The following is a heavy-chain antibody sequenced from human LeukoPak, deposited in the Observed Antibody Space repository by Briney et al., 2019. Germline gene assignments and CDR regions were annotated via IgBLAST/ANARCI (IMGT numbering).Heavy chain of an antibody. CDR1: GGSFSGYY. D-gene: IGHD6-19*01. J-gene: IGHJ6*02. CDR3: ARDLYSSGWLGYYYGMDV. V-gene: IGHV4-34*01. Sequence: SETLSLTCAVYGGSFSGYYWSWIRQPPGKGLEWIGEINHSGSTNYNPSLKSRVTISVDKSKNQFSLKLSSVTAADTAVYYCARDLYSSGWLGYYYGMDVWGQGTTVTVSS. CDR2: INHSGST.